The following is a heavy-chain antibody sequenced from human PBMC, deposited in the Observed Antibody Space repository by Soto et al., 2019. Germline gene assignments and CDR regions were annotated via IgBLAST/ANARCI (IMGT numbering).Heavy chain of an antibody. CDR1: GFTFSNAW. D-gene: IGHD7-27*01. Sequence: VQLVESGGGLVEPGGSLRLSCAASGFTFSNAWINWVRQAPGRGLEWVGRIKSKTDDGTTDYAAPVKGRFALSRDDSQNTVYLQMNSLKTEDTAVYYCTTVPWTGGYWGQGTLVTVSS. CDR2: IKSKTDDGTT. CDR3: TTVPWTGGY. V-gene: IGHV3-15*07. J-gene: IGHJ4*02.